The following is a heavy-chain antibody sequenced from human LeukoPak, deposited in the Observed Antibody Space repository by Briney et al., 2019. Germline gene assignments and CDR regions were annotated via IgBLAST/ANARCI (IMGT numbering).Heavy chain of an antibody. CDR3: ARLGARQMLEY. J-gene: IGHJ4*02. CDR2: IKRDGGQI. V-gene: IGHV3-7*01. Sequence: GGSLRLSCAASEFTFSSCWMSWVRQAPGKGLEWEANIKRDGGQIYYLESVKGRFTVSRDNAKNSLYLQMNSLRAEDTAVYYCARLGARQMLEYWGQGTLVTVSS. D-gene: IGHD4-17*01. CDR1: EFTFSSCW.